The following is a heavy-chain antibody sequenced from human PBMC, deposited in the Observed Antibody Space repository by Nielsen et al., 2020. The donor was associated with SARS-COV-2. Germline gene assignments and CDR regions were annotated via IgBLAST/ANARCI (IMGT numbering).Heavy chain of an antibody. CDR1: GFTFSSYS. J-gene: IGHJ3*02. Sequence: GESLKISCAASGFTFSSYSMNWVRQAPGKGLEWVSSISSSSSYIYYADSVKGRFTISRDNAKNSLYLQMNSLRAEDTAVYYCARGLWFGELPDAFDIWGQGTMVTVSS. D-gene: IGHD3-10*01. CDR2: ISSSSSYI. V-gene: IGHV3-21*01. CDR3: ARGLWFGELPDAFDI.